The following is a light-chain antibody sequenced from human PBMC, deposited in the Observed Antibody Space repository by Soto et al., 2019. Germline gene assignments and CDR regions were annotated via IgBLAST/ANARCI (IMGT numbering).Light chain of an antibody. V-gene: IGLV2-14*01. CDR1: SSDVGGYNY. J-gene: IGLJ1*01. CDR2: EVS. Sequence: QPASVSGSPGQSITISCTGTSSDVGGYNYVSWYQQHPGKAPKLMIYEVSNRPSGVSNRFSGSKSGNTASLTISGLQAEDEADYYCSSYTSSSSYVFGTGTKVTVL. CDR3: SSYTSSSSYV.